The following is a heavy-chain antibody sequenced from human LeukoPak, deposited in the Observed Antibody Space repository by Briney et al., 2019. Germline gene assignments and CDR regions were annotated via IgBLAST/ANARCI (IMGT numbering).Heavy chain of an antibody. CDR2: IIPLFGTA. Sequence: ASVKVSCKASGGTFSSYAISWVRQAPGQGLDWMGGIIPLFGTAHYAQKSQGRVTITADESTSTAYMELSSLRSEDTAVYYCARVWGQGSSGYYPFWGQGTLVTVSS. CDR1: GGTFSSYA. J-gene: IGHJ4*02. CDR3: ARVWGQGSSGYYPF. V-gene: IGHV1-69*01. D-gene: IGHD3-22*01.